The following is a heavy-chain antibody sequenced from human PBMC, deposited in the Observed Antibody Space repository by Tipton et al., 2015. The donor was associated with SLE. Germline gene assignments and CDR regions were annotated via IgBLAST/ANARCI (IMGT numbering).Heavy chain of an antibody. CDR2: IYASGST. Sequence: TLSLTCTVSGGSISSSSYYWSWIRQPAGKGLEWIGRIYASGSTNHNPSLKSRVTISVDTSKNQFSLKLSSVTAADTAVYYCARVTTGLYGMDVWGQGTTVTVSS. V-gene: IGHV4-61*02. CDR3: ARVTTGLYGMDV. D-gene: IGHD4-17*01. CDR1: GGSISSSSYY. J-gene: IGHJ6*02.